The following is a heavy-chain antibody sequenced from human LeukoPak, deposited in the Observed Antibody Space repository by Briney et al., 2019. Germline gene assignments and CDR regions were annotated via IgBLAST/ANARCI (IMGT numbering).Heavy chain of an antibody. Sequence: GGSLRLSCAASGFTFSSYWMHWVRQAPGKGLVWVSRINSDGSSTSYADSVKGRFTISRDNAKNSLFLQMNSLRAEDTALYYCASRTWGISTFDIWGQGTMVTVSS. V-gene: IGHV3-74*01. CDR2: INSDGSST. J-gene: IGHJ3*02. CDR3: ASRTWGISTFDI. CDR1: GFTFSSYW. D-gene: IGHD7-27*01.